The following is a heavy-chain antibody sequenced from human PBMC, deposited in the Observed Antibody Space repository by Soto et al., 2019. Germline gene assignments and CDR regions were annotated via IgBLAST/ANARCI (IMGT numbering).Heavy chain of an antibody. CDR3: ARRASSGRGWDV. Sequence: EVQLVESGGGLVQPGGSLRLSCVDSGFTFSSYWMSWVRQAPVKGLEWVGNIKQDGSEENYVDSVKGRFTISRDNAKKSMYLQMNSLRAEDTAGYDCARRASSGRGWDVWGQGTKVVVSS. V-gene: IGHV3-7*01. CDR1: GFTFSSYW. D-gene: IGHD5-12*01. CDR2: IKQDGSEE. J-gene: IGHJ6*02.